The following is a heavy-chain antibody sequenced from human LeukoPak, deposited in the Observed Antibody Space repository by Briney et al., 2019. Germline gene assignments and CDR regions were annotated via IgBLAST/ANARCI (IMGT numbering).Heavy chain of an antibody. CDR2: IIPIFGTA. Sequence: GASVKVSCKASGGTFSSYAISWVRQAPGQGLEWMGGIIPIFGTANYAQKFQGRVTITADESTNTAYMELSSLRSEDTAVYYCARDRDMVRGAWFDPWGQGTLVTVSS. CDR3: ARDRDMVRGAWFDP. CDR1: GGTFSSYA. D-gene: IGHD3-10*01. V-gene: IGHV1-69*13. J-gene: IGHJ5*02.